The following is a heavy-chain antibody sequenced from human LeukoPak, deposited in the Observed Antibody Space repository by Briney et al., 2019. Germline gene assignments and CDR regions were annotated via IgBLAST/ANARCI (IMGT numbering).Heavy chain of an antibody. Sequence: PGGSLRLSCAASGFTFSSYSMNWVRQAPGKGLEWVATINTSGGTTYYADSVKGQFTISRDNSRNTLYLQMNSLRAEDTAVYYCAKVRYTYGPFYDFWGQGTLVTVSS. CDR1: GFTFSSYS. V-gene: IGHV3-23*01. J-gene: IGHJ4*02. CDR2: INTSGGTT. D-gene: IGHD5-18*01. CDR3: AKVRYTYGPFYDF.